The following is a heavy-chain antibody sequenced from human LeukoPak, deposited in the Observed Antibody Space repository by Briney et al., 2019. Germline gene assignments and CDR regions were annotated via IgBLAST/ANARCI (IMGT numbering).Heavy chain of an antibody. CDR1: GFTFSSYA. J-gene: IGHJ4*02. CDR3: ARDTRDDYGDYVFDY. D-gene: IGHD4-17*01. V-gene: IGHV3-30*04. Sequence: GGSLRLSCAASGFTFSSYAMHWVRQAPGKGLEWVAVISYDGSNKYYADSVKGRSTISRDNSKNTLYLQMNSLRAEDTAVYYCARDTRDDYGDYVFDYWGQGTLVTVSS. CDR2: ISYDGSNK.